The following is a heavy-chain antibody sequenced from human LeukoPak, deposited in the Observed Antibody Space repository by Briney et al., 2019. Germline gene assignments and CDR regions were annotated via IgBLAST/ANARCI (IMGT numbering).Heavy chain of an antibody. V-gene: IGHV3-20*04. D-gene: IGHD2-2*01. J-gene: IGHJ4*02. Sequence: GGALRLSCSASGFTFDDYCMSWVRQAPGKGLEWVSGINWNGGSTGYADSVKGRFTISRDNAKNSLYLQMNSLRAEDTALYYCARVRVRSFDYWGQGTLVTVSS. CDR1: GFTFDDYC. CDR3: ARVRVRSFDY. CDR2: INWNGGST.